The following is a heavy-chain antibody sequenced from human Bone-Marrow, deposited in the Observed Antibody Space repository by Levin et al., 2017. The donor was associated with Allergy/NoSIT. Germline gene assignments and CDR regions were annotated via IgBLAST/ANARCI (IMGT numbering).Heavy chain of an antibody. CDR3: ARSGYSFYFDH. V-gene: IGHV3-23*01. CDR1: GFTFSSYA. CDR2: INAGDSSS. J-gene: IGHJ4*02. D-gene: IGHD1-26*01. Sequence: GGSLRLSCADSGFTFSSYAMNWVRQAPGKGLEWVSTINAGDSSSYYADSVKGRFTISRDNSKNTMFLQMNSLRAEDTAVYYCARSGYSFYFDHWGQGALVTVSS.